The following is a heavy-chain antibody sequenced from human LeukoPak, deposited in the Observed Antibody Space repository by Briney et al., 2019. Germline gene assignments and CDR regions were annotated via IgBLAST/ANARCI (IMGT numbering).Heavy chain of an antibody. V-gene: IGHV5-51*01. D-gene: IGHD2-15*01. Sequence: GESLKISCKGSGYTFTNYWIGWVRQVPGKGLEWMGIIYPVDSDTRYSPSFQGQVAISVDKSISTAYLQWSSLKASDSAMYYCARPRADTDWSSATDSWGQGTLVTVSS. J-gene: IGHJ4*02. CDR1: GYTFTNYW. CDR2: IYPVDSDT. CDR3: ARPRADTDWSSATDS.